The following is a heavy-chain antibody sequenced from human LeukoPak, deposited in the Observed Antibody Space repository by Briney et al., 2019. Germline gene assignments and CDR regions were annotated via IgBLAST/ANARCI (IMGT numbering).Heavy chain of an antibody. CDR2: IIPIFGTA. Sequence: SVKVSCKASGGTFSSYAISWVRQAPGQGLEWMGGIIPIFGTANYAQKFRGRVTITADKSTRTAYMELSSLRSEDTAVYYCATSIAAPTGDRGGFDYWGQGTLVTVSS. V-gene: IGHV1-69*06. D-gene: IGHD6-25*01. J-gene: IGHJ4*02. CDR3: ATSIAAPTGDRGGFDY. CDR1: GGTFSSYA.